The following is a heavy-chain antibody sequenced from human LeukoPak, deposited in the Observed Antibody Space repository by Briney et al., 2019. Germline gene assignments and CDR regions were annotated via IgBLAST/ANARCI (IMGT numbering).Heavy chain of an antibody. V-gene: IGHV3-43*01. CDR3: ARLAYCGGECYSGDYYYFMDV. Sequence: SGGSLRLSCAASGFTFDDHIMHWVRQAPGKGLEWICLISWDGAGAHYAGSVNGRFTISRDNAKNSLYLQMNSLGDEDTALYYCARLAYCGGECYSGDYYYFMDVWGTGTTVTVSS. CDR1: GFTFDDHI. D-gene: IGHD2-21*01. CDR2: ISWDGAGA. J-gene: IGHJ6*03.